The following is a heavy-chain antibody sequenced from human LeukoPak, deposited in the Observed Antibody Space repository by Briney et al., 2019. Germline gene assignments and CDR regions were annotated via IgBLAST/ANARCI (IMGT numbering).Heavy chain of an antibody. D-gene: IGHD3-3*01. CDR2: ISGSGVGS. CDR3: AKVLHYDFWSGSMGFDC. J-gene: IGHJ4*02. CDR1: GFTFGSYA. Sequence: GGSLRLSCAASGFTFGSYAMSWVRQAPGKGLEWVSAISGSGVGSYYTDSARGRFTISRDNSKNTLYLQMNNVRAEDTAVYYCAKVLHYDFWSGSMGFDCWGQGTLVTVSS. V-gene: IGHV3-23*01.